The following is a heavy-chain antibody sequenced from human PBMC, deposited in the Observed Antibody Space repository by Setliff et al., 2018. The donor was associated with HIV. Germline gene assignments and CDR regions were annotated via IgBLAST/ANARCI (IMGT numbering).Heavy chain of an antibody. D-gene: IGHD2-21*01. CDR3: ARVSDTGVDPQTHRDY. Sequence: ASVKVSCKASGGTFTFYGLNWVRQAPGQGLEWMGWINTNTGYPTYAQGFTGRFVFSLDTSVSTAYLQISSLKAEDSAIYYCARVSDTGVDPQTHRDYWGQGTPVTVSS. CDR2: INTNTGYP. J-gene: IGHJ4*02. CDR1: GGTFTFYG. V-gene: IGHV7-4-1*02.